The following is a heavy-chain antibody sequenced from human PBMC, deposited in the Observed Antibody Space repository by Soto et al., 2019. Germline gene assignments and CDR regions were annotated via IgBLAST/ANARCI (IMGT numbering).Heavy chain of an antibody. V-gene: IGHV1-18*01. CDR1: GYTFTNYG. Sequence: GPGVKKPGASVKVSCKTPGYTFTNYGVSWVRQAPGQGLEWMGWISGYNGNTNYAQNLQDRVTMTTDTSTSTVYMELRSLTSDDTAVYYCARGGGGFEDYWGQGTLVGVSS. CDR2: ISGYNGNT. D-gene: IGHD3-16*01. J-gene: IGHJ4*02. CDR3: ARGGGGFEDY.